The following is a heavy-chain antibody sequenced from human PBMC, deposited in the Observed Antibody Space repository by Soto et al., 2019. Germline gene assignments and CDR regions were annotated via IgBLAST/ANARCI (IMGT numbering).Heavy chain of an antibody. CDR1: GDSINSDNYY. Sequence: SETLSLTCSVSGDSINSDNYYWGWIRQPPGKGLEWIGSIYYRGNTYYNPSLKTRVTISLDKSKSQFSLKLNSVTAADSAVYFCAGLGGLATLPYYFDSWGRGTLVTVPS. V-gene: IGHV4-39*01. CDR2: IYYRGNT. D-gene: IGHD3-16*01. CDR3: AGLGGLATLPYYFDS. J-gene: IGHJ4*02.